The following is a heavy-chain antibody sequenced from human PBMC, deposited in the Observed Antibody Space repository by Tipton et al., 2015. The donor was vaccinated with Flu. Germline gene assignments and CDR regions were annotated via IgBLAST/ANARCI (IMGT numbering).Heavy chain of an antibody. CDR1: GFTFSSYA. CDR2: ISGSGGST. J-gene: IGHJ4*02. CDR3: AKDPASGSYYMNYFDY. V-gene: IGHV3-23*01. Sequence: SLRLSCAASGFTFSSYAMSWVRQAPGKGLEWVSAISGSGGSTYYADSVKGRFTISRDNSKNTLYLQMNSLRAEDTAVYYCAKDPASGSYYMNYFDYWGQGTLVTVSS. D-gene: IGHD1-26*01.